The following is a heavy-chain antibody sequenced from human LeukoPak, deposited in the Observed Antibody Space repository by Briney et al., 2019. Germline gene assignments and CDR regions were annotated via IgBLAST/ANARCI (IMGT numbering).Heavy chain of an antibody. D-gene: IGHD3-10*01. CDR1: GLTFNKYW. CDR2: IKQDGSEK. CDR3: ARLPLGAFGEVLNFDY. V-gene: IGHV3-7*01. J-gene: IGHJ4*02. Sequence: GGSLRLSCEASGLTFNKYWMTWVRQAPGKGLEWVANIKQDGSEKNYVDSVKGRFTISRDNAKNSLSLRMNSLSAEDTAVYYCARLPLGAFGEVLNFDYWGQGSLVTVSS.